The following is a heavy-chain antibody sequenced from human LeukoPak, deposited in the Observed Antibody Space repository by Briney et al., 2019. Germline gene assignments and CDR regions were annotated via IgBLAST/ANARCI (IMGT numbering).Heavy chain of an antibody. V-gene: IGHV5-51*01. J-gene: IGHJ4*02. CDR1: GYSFTSYW. CDR3: ATRSVFYHFNY. Sequence: GESLKISCKGSGYSFTSYWIVWVRQMPGTGLEWMGIIYPGDSDTRYSPPFQGQVTISADKSINAAYLQWTSLKASDTAMYYCATRSVFYHFNYWGQGTLVTVSS. D-gene: IGHD3-9*01. CDR2: IYPGDSDT.